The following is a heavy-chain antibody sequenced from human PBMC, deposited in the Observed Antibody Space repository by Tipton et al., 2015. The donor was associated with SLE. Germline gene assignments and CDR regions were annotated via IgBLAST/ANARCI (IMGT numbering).Heavy chain of an antibody. CDR2: IFYSGNT. D-gene: IGHD1-26*01. CDR1: GGSMFTYY. J-gene: IGHJ4*02. Sequence: TLSLTCTVSGGSMFTYYWSWLRQPPGKGLEWIGYIFYSGNTYYNPSLKSRVTISVDTSKNQFSLNLTSVTAADTAVYFCAREGSGSYLDYWGQGALVTVSS. CDR3: AREGSGSYLDY. V-gene: IGHV4-59*01.